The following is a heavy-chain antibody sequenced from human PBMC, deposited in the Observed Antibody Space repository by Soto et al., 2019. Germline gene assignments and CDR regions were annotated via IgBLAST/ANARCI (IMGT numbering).Heavy chain of an antibody. CDR1: GGPISSNIYF. J-gene: IGHJ4*02. CDR2: ISSSGST. CDR3: ARDKITGLFDY. Sequence: PSETLSLTCTVSGGPISSNIYFWVWIRHPPGKGLEWIASISSSGSTYYNPSLKSRVTISVDTSKNQFSLKLTSVTAADTAVYYCARDKITGLFDYSGQGTLVTVSS. D-gene: IGHD2-8*02. V-gene: IGHV4-39*07.